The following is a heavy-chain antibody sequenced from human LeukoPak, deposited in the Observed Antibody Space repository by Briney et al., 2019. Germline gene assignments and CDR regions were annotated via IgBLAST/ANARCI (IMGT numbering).Heavy chain of an antibody. CDR2: ISSSRSYI. CDR1: GFTFSSYR. V-gene: IGHV3-21*01. Sequence: GGSLRLSRAASGFTFSSYRMNWVRQAPGKGLEWVSSISSSRSYIYYADSMKGRFTISRDNAKNSLYLQMNSLRAEDTAVYYCARDQRDSGCLDYWGQGTLVTVSS. CDR3: ARDQRDSGCLDY. J-gene: IGHJ4*02. D-gene: IGHD6-19*01.